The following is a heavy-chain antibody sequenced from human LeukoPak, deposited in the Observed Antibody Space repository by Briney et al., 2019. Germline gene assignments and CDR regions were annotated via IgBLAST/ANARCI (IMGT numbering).Heavy chain of an antibody. D-gene: IGHD4-11*01. CDR1: GYIFDRYG. CDR2: ISTYNGNT. CDR3: ARGYYYSNYEVGDY. J-gene: IGHJ4*02. V-gene: IGHV1-18*01. Sequence: ASVKVSCKGSGYIFDRYGVSWVRQAPGQGLEWMGWISTYNGNTIYAEKIQGRVTMTTDTSTNTVYMELRSLRSDDTAVYYCARGYYYSNYEVGDYWGQGTLVTVSS.